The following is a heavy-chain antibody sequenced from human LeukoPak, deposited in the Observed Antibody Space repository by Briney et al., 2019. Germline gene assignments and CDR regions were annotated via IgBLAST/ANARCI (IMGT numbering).Heavy chain of an antibody. CDR3: ARAAKRYFDWLLFIGYFDY. D-gene: IGHD3-9*01. V-gene: IGHV1-18*01. CDR1: GYTFTSYG. J-gene: IGHJ4*02. CDR2: ISAYNGNT. Sequence: PAASVKVSCKASGYTFTSYGISWVRQAPGQGLEWMGWISAYNGNTNYAQKLQGRVTMTTDTSTSTAYMELRSLRSDDTAVYYCARAAKRYFDWLLFIGYFDYWGQGTLVTVSS.